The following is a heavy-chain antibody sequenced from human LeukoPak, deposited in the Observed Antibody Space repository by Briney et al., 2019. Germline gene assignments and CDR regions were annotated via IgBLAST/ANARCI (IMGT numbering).Heavy chain of an antibody. CDR1: GLNFDDSA. V-gene: IGHV3-43*02. D-gene: IGHD3-3*01. J-gene: IGHJ4*02. CDR2: ISADGGST. CDR3: AKVGFSEMEWLLYSDH. Sequence: GGSLRLSCVASGLNFDDSAMHWVRQAPGKGLEWVSLISADGGSTFSADSVKGRFTISRDNSKNTLYLQMNSLRAEDTAVYYCAKVGFSEMEWLLYSDHWGQGTLVTVSS.